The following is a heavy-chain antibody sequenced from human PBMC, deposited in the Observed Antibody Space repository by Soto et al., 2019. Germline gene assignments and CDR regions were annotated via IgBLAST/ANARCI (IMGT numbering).Heavy chain of an antibody. CDR2: ISSSSDNT. V-gene: IGHV3-23*01. J-gene: IGHJ5*02. D-gene: IGHD5-12*01. CDR1: GFTFSNYA. Sequence: GGSLRLSCAASGFTFSNYAMSWVRQAPGTGLEWVSAISSSSDNTYYADSVKGRFTISRDNAKNTLSLQMDSLRAEDTAVYYCAKTGYGSDVLWWFEPWGQGTMVTVS. CDR3: AKTGYGSDVLWWFEP.